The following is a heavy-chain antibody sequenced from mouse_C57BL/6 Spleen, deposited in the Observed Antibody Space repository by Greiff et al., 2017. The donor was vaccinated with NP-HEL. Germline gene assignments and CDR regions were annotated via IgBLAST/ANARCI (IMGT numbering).Heavy chain of an antibody. V-gene: IGHV3-6*01. J-gene: IGHJ1*03. CDR1: GYSITSGYY. Sequence: VQLQESGPGLVKPSQSLSLTCSVTGYSITSGYYWNWIRQSPGNKLEWMGYISYDGSNNYNPSLKNRISITRDTSKNQFFLKLNSVTTEDTATYYSARRGNYYGSSYGYFDVWGTGTTVTVSS. CDR3: ARRGNYYGSSYGYFDV. D-gene: IGHD1-1*01. CDR2: ISYDGSN.